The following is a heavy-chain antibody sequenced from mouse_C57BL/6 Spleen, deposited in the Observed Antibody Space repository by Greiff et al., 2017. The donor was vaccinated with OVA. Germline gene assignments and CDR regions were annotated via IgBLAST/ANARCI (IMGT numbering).Heavy chain of an antibody. Sequence: EVQLQESGEGLVKPGGSLKLSCAASGFTFSSYAMSWVRQTPEKRLEWVAYISSGGDYIYYADTVKGRFTISRDNARNTLYLQMSSLKSEDTAMYYCTREGVYYGSHFDYWGQGTTLTVSS. CDR1: GFTFSSYA. CDR2: ISSGGDYI. CDR3: TREGVYYGSHFDY. D-gene: IGHD1-1*01. V-gene: IGHV5-9-1*02. J-gene: IGHJ2*01.